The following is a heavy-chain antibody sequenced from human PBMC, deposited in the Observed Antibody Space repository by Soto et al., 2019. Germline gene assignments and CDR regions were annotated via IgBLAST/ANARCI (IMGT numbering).Heavy chain of an antibody. J-gene: IGHJ4*02. CDR3: ARDPYCSGGSCYRSMVDY. CDR2: ISSSGSTI. D-gene: IGHD2-15*01. Sequence: LRLSFAASVFTFSSYEMNWVRQAPGKGLEWVSYISSSGSTIYYADSVKGRFTISRDNAKNSLYLQMNSLRAEDTAVYYCARDPYCSGGSCYRSMVDYWGQGTLVTVSS. CDR1: VFTFSSYE. V-gene: IGHV3-48*03.